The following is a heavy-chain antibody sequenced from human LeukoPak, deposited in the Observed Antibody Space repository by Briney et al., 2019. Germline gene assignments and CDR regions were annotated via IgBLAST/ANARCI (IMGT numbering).Heavy chain of an antibody. Sequence: SETLSLTCSVSRGSISGYYWSWIRQPPGKGLEWIGEINHSGSTNYNPSLKSRVTISVDTSKNQFSLKLSSVTAADTAVYYCARGRDGYNYEYYFDYWGQGTLVTVSS. CDR3: ARGRDGYNYEYYFDY. D-gene: IGHD5-24*01. CDR2: INHSGST. CDR1: RGSISGYY. J-gene: IGHJ4*02. V-gene: IGHV4-34*01.